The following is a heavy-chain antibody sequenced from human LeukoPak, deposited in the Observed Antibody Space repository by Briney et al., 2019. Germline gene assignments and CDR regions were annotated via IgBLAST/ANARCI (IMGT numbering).Heavy chain of an antibody. J-gene: IGHJ4*02. V-gene: IGHV3-21*01. CDR1: GFTFSSYS. CDR3: ARVRYGDYAFDY. CDR2: ISSSSSYI. Sequence: GGSLRLSCAASGFTFSSYSMNWARQAPGKGLEWVSSISSSSSYIYYADSVKGRFTISRDNAENSLYLQMNSLRAEDTAVYYCARVRYGDYAFDYWGQGTLVTVSS. D-gene: IGHD4-17*01.